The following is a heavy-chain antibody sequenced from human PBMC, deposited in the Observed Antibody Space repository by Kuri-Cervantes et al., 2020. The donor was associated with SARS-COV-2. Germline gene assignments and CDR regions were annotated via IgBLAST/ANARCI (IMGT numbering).Heavy chain of an antibody. D-gene: IGHD3-10*01. CDR2: INHGGAV. CDR3: ARHAPALWFGELWGWFDP. Sequence: SETLSLTCAVYGGSFSGYYWSWIRQTPGKGLEWMGEINHGGAVNHNPSLKSRVSMSIDTSKNQISLNLTSVTAADTAVYYCARHAPALWFGELWGWFDPWGQGTRVTVSS. CDR1: GGSFSGYY. J-gene: IGHJ5*02. V-gene: IGHV4-34*01.